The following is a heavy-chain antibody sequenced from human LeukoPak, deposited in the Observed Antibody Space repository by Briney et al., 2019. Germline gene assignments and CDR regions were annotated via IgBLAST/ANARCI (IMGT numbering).Heavy chain of an antibody. CDR1: GFTFSDYY. V-gene: IGHV3-11*01. Sequence: GGSLRLSCAASGFTFSDYYMSWLRQAPGKGLEWVSYISSSGSTIYYTDSVKGRFTICRDNSKNTLYLQMNSLRAEDTAVYYCARDPGGDYFDYWGQGTLVTVSS. J-gene: IGHJ4*02. D-gene: IGHD4-23*01. CDR3: ARDPGGDYFDY. CDR2: ISSSGSTI.